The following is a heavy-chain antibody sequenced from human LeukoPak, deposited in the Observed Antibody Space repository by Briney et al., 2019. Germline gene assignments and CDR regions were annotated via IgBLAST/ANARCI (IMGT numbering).Heavy chain of an antibody. Sequence: GGSLRLSCAASGFTFSSYAMSWVRQAPGKGLEWVSAISGSGGRTYYADSVKGRFPISRDNSKNTLYLQMNSLRAEDTAVYYCAKARFDYYFYYWGQGTLVTVSS. J-gene: IGHJ4*02. V-gene: IGHV3-23*01. CDR1: GFTFSSYA. CDR2: ISGSGGRT. CDR3: AKARFDYYFYY. D-gene: IGHD2-21*01.